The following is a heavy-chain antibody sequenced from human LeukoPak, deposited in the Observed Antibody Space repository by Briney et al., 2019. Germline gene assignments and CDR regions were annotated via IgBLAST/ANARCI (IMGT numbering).Heavy chain of an antibody. V-gene: IGHV1-2*02. CDR3: ATTRGNTGIYF. J-gene: IGHJ4*02. CDR1: GNTFTGYY. CDR2: INPSTGGT. D-gene: IGHD1-26*01. Sequence: ASVKVSCKASGNTFTGYYIDWVRQAPGQGLEWMGWINPSTGGTTYAQEFQGKVTMTRDTSINTAYMELSRLRSDDTAVYYCATTRGNTGIYFWGQGTLVTVSS.